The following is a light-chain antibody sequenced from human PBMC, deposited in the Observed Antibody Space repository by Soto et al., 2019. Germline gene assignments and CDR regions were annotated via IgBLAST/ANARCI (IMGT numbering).Light chain of an antibody. CDR3: QQSYTTPRT. J-gene: IGKJ1*01. Sequence: DIQMTQSPSSLSASVGDRITITCRASLSISNYLNWYQQKSGTAPKLLIFATSSLPSGVPSRFSGSGSGTDFTLTISSLQPSDFATDYCQQSYTTPRTFCQGNRVEIK. CDR1: LSISNY. CDR2: ATS. V-gene: IGKV1-39*01.